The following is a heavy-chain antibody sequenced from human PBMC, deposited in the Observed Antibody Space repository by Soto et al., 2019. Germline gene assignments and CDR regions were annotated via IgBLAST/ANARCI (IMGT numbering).Heavy chain of an antibody. CDR2: IYDSGTT. Sequence: PSETLSLTCTVSGYSLSSGDYYWSWIRQSPGRGLEWIGYIYDSGTTYYNPSLKSRVTISLDMSKNQFSLKLNSVTAADTAVYYCSSSDFYYGVDVWGQGTTVTVSS. J-gene: IGHJ6*02. V-gene: IGHV4-30-4*01. CDR1: GYSLSSGDYY. CDR3: SSSDFYYGVDV.